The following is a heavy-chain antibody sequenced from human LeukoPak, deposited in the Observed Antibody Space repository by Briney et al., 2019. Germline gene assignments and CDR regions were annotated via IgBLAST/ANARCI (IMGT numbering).Heavy chain of an antibody. Sequence: GASVKVSCKASGYTFTDYYSHWVRQAPGQGLEWMGWINPNSGGTIYAQKFKGRVTMTRDTSISTAYMELSRLRSDDSALYYCARHIEAAVYYFDYWGQGALVTVSS. CDR3: ARHIEAAVYYFDY. CDR2: INPNSGGT. J-gene: IGHJ4*02. CDR1: GYTFTDYY. V-gene: IGHV1-2*02. D-gene: IGHD6-13*01.